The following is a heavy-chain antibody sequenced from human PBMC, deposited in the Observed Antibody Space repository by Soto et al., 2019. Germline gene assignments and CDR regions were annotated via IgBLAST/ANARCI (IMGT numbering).Heavy chain of an antibody. Sequence: QVQLQQWGAGLLKPSETLSLTCAVYGGSFSGYYWSWIRQPPGKGLEWIGEINQSGSTNYNPSLKRRVTISVDTYKNQFSLKLSSVTAADTAVYYCARTYSSSWSPFDYWGQGTLVTVSS. CDR1: GGSFSGYY. CDR2: INQSGST. J-gene: IGHJ4*02. CDR3: ARTYSSSWSPFDY. D-gene: IGHD6-13*01. V-gene: IGHV4-34*01.